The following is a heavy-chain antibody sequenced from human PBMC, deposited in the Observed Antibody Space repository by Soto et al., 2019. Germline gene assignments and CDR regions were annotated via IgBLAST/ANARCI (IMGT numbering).Heavy chain of an antibody. CDR3: AHRRIAVSQEWFDP. J-gene: IGHJ5*02. CDR2: IYWDDDK. V-gene: IGHV2-5*02. D-gene: IGHD6-19*01. Sequence: QITLKESGPTLVKPTQTLTLTCTFSGFSLSTSGVGVGWIRQPPGKALEWLALIYWDDDKRYSPSLKSRLTITKDTSKNQVVLTMTNMDPVDTATYYCAHRRIAVSQEWFDPWGQGTLVTVSS. CDR1: GFSLSTSGVG.